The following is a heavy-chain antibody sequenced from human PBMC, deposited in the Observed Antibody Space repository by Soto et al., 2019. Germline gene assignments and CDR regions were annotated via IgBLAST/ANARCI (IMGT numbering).Heavy chain of an antibody. CDR2: IYYSGST. CDR3: ARARSLGRLGSGFDY. V-gene: IGHV4-61*01. D-gene: IGHD3-16*01. J-gene: IGHJ4*02. Sequence: SETLSLTCTFSCCSVSSGSYYWSWIRQPPGKGLEWIGYIYYSGSTNCNPSLKSRVTISVDTSKNQFSLKLSSVTAADTAVYYCARARSLGRLGSGFDYWGQGTPVTVSS. CDR1: CCSVSSGSYY.